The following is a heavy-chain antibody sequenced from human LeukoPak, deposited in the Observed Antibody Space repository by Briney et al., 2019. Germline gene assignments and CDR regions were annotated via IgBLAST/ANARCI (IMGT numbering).Heavy chain of an antibody. Sequence: SETLSLTCTVSGGSISSHYWSWIRQPPGKGLEWIGYIYYSGSTNYNPSLKSRVTISVDTSKNQFSLKLSSVTAADTAVYYCARETGDLSFDYWGQGTLVTVSS. J-gene: IGHJ4*02. CDR3: ARETGDLSFDY. V-gene: IGHV4-59*11. CDR1: GGSISSHY. D-gene: IGHD7-27*01. CDR2: IYYSGST.